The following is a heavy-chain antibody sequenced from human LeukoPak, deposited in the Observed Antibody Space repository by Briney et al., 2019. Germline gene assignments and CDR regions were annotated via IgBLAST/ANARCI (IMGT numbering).Heavy chain of an antibody. Sequence: GEPLQISCKAPGYSFTSYWIGWVRQMPGKGLEGMGIIHPGDSETRYSPSFQGQVTISADKSISTAYLQWSGLKASDTAMYYCARRLGATQPYFDFWGQGALVTVSS. CDR1: GYSFTSYW. CDR2: IHPGDSET. CDR3: ARRLGATQPYFDF. J-gene: IGHJ4*02. D-gene: IGHD1-26*01. V-gene: IGHV5-51*01.